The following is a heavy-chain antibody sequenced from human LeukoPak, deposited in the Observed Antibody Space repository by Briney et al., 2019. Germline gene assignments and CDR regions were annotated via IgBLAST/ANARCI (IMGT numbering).Heavy chain of an antibody. D-gene: IGHD1-14*01. Sequence: PGGSLRLSCAASGMGFSDFYMSWMRQAPGKGLEWISFISSNGNIIHYADSAKGRFTISRDNAKNSLYLHMDSLRVEDTATYYCASGGRAYNFWGPGTAVTVSS. CDR2: ISSNGNII. CDR3: ASGGRAYNF. CDR1: GMGFSDFY. J-gene: IGHJ4*02. V-gene: IGHV3-11*01.